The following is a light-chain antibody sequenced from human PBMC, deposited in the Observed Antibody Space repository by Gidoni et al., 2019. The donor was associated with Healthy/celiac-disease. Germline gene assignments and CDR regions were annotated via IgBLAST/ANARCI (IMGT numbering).Light chain of an antibody. CDR2: DAS. CDR3: QQYQSYSPLT. J-gene: IGKJ4*01. CDR1: QDMSRW. Sequence: DIQMTQSPSTLSASVGDRVTITCRASQDMSRWFAWYQQKPGKAPKLLISDASNLESGVPSRFSGSGSGTEFTLTISSLQPDDFATYYCQQYQSYSPLTFGGXSKVEIK. V-gene: IGKV1-5*01.